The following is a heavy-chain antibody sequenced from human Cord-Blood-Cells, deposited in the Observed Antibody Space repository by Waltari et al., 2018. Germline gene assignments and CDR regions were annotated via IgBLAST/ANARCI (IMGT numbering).Heavy chain of an antibody. CDR3: ASYGSGSYRSWFDP. CDR2: INQSGST. D-gene: IGHD3-10*01. V-gene: IGHV4-34*01. CDR1: GGSFSGYY. J-gene: IGHJ5*02. Sequence: QVQLQQWGAGLLKPSETLSLTCAVYGGSFSGYYWSWIRQPPGKGLEWIGEINQSGSTNYNPSLKSRVTISVDTSKNQFSLKLSSVTAADTAVYYCASYGSGSYRSWFDPWGQGTLVTVSS.